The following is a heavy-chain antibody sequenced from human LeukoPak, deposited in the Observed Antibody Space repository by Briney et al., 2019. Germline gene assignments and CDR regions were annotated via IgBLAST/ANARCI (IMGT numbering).Heavy chain of an antibody. CDR2: IDYSGST. D-gene: IGHD3-22*01. CDR1: GGSISTYY. V-gene: IGHV4-59*12. J-gene: IGHJ6*03. Sequence: SETLSLTCTVSGGSISTYYWSWIRQPPGEGLEWIGYIDYSGSTAYNPSLNGRVAVSLDTSKNQFSLKLSSVTAADTAVYYCARTTYYYDSSGYSNYYYYMDVWGKGTTVTVSS. CDR3: ARTTYYYDSSGYSNYYYYMDV.